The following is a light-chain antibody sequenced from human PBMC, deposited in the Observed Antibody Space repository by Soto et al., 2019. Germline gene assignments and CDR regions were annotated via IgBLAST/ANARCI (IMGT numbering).Light chain of an antibody. CDR2: AAS. V-gene: IGKV3-20*01. CDR1: QRISSSS. Sequence: EIVLTQSPGTLSLSPGGRATLSCRASQRISSSSLAWYQQKPGQTPRLLIYAASSRATGIPDRFSGSGSGTDFTLTISRLEAEDFAVYYCHQYGSSPGTFGQGTKVEI. J-gene: IGKJ1*01. CDR3: HQYGSSPGT.